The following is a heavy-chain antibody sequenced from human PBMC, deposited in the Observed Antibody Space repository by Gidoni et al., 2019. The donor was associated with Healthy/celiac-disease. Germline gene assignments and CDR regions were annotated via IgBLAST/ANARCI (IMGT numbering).Heavy chain of an antibody. D-gene: IGHD6-13*01. J-gene: IGHJ4*02. Sequence: VQLVQSGAEVQKPGASAKVSCKASGYTFTGYSRHWVRQAPGQGLEWMGWFNPNSGGTNYAQKFKGRVTMTRDTSISTAYMELSRLRSDDTAVYYCARGEAAAGTYWGQGTLVTVSS. CDR3: ARGEAAAGTY. V-gene: IGHV1-2*02. CDR1: GYTFTGYS. CDR2: FNPNSGGT.